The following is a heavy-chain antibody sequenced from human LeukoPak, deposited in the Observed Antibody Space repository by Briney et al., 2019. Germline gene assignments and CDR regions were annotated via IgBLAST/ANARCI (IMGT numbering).Heavy chain of an antibody. CDR2: IKSKTDGGTT. D-gene: IGHD3-22*01. V-gene: IGHV3-15*01. CDR1: GFTFSNAW. J-gene: IGHJ4*02. CDR3: TTDRSYYDSSGYQEYYFDY. Sequence: PGGSLRLSCAASGFTFSNAWMSWVRQAPGKGLEWVGRIKSKTDGGTTDYAAPVKVRFTISRDDSKNTLYLQMNSLKTEDTAVYYCTTDRSYYDSSGYQEYYFDYWGQGTLVTVSS.